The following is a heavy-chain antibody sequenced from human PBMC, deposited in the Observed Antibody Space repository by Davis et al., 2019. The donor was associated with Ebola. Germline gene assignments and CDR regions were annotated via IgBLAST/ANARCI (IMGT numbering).Heavy chain of an antibody. CDR1: GFTFDDYA. Sequence: SLKISCAASGFTFDDYAMHWVRQAPGKGLEWVSGISWNSGSIGYADSVKGRFTISRDNAKNSLYLQMNSLRAEDTALYYCAKGHIAARPGVYYYGMDVWGQGTTVTVSS. CDR3: AKGHIAARPGVYYYGMDV. CDR2: ISWNSGSI. V-gene: IGHV3-9*01. D-gene: IGHD6-6*01. J-gene: IGHJ6*02.